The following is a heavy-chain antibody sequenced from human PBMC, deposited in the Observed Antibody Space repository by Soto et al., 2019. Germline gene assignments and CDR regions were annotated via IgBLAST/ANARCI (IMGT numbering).Heavy chain of an antibody. CDR3: VFLSTGYSSSWYRF. Sequence: SETLSLTCTVSGGSISSSYWSWIRQPPGKGLEWIGYIYNSGSTNYNPSLKSRVTISVDTSKNQFSLKLSSVTAADTAVYYCVFLSTGYSSSWYRFWGQGTLVTVSS. CDR2: IYNSGST. CDR1: GGSISSSY. J-gene: IGHJ4*02. V-gene: IGHV4-59*08. D-gene: IGHD6-13*01.